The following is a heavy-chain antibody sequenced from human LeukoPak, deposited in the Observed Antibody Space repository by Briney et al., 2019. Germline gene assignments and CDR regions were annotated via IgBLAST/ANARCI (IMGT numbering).Heavy chain of an antibody. CDR3: AREQIGPTVRFDP. CDR2: INPNSGDT. J-gene: IGHJ5*02. D-gene: IGHD6-6*01. CDR1: GYTFTGYY. Sequence: ASVKVSCKASGYTFTGYYMHWVRQAPGQGLEWMGWINPNSGDTDYAQKFQGRVTMTRDTSISTAYMELRRLRSDDTAVYYCAREQIGPTVRFDPWGQGTLVTVSS. V-gene: IGHV1-2*02.